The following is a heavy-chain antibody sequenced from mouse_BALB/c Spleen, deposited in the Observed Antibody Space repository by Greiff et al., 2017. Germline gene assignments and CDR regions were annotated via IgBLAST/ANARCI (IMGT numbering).Heavy chain of an antibody. Sequence: QVQLQQSGPELVKPGASVKISCKASGYAFSSSWMNWVKQRPGQGLEWIGRIYPGDGDTNYNGKFKGKATLTADKSSSTAYMQLSSLTSVDSAVYFCARAITPTAMDYWGQGISVTVSS. CDR1: GYAFSSSW. CDR3: ARAITPTAMDY. CDR2: IYPGDGDT. D-gene: IGHD1-2*01. V-gene: IGHV1-82*01. J-gene: IGHJ4*01.